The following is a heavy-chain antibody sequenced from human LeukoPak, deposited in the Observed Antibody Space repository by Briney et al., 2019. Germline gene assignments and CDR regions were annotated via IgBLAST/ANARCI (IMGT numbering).Heavy chain of an antibody. D-gene: IGHD3-22*01. J-gene: IGHJ4*02. CDR1: GFTFSSYA. V-gene: IGHV3-23*01. CDR3: AKSIRYLTDSSGYYYVPFDY. Sequence: PGGSLRLSCAASGFTFSSYAMSWVRQAPGKGLEWVSAISGSGGSTYYADSVKGRFTISSDNSKNTLYLQMNSLRAEDTAVYYCAKSIRYLTDSSGYYYVPFDYWGQGTLVTVSS. CDR2: ISGSGGST.